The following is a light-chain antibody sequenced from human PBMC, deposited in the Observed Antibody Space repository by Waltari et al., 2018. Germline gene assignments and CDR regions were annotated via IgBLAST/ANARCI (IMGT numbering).Light chain of an antibody. CDR3: MEGAQWYT. V-gene: IGKV2-30*01. Sequence: DVVLTQSPLSMSVTLGQSASVSCRSSQSLAFSDGKTYLNWFHQRTGQSPRRLIYKVSNRESGVPDRISGSGSGTDFAVKISRVEAEDVGVYYCMEGAQWYTFGQGTKLEIK. CDR1: QSLAFSDGKTY. J-gene: IGKJ2*01. CDR2: KVS.